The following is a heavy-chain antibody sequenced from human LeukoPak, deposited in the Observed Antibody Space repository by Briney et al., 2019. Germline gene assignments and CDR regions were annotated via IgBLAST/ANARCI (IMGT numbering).Heavy chain of an antibody. CDR1: GCTFSSYS. J-gene: IGHJ4*02. V-gene: IGHV3-21*01. Sequence: PGGSLRLSCAASGCTFSSYSMNWVRQAPGKGLEWVSSISSSSSYIYYADSVKGRFTISRDNAKNSLYLQMNSLRAEDTAVYYCASLPTYCGGDCTDYWGQGTLVTVSS. CDR3: ASLPTYCGGDCTDY. D-gene: IGHD2-21*01. CDR2: ISSSSSYI.